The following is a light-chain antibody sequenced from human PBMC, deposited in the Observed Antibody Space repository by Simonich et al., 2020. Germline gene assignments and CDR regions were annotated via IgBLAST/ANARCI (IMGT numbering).Light chain of an antibody. CDR2: WSE. V-gene: IGKV4-1*01. J-gene: IGKJ2*01. CDR3: QQYYSTPYT. Sequence: DIVMTQSPDSLAVSLGERATINCKSSQSVLYSSNNKHYLAWYQQKPEQHPMLLIYWSETRESGVPDRFSGGVSGTDFTLTISSRQAEYWAVYYCQQYYSTPYTFGQGTKLEIK. CDR1: QSVLYSSNNKHY.